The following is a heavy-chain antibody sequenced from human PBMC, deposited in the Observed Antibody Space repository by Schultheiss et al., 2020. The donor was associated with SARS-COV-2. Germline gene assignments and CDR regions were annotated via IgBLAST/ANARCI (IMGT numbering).Heavy chain of an antibody. V-gene: IGHV2-5*02. J-gene: IGHJ4*02. CDR3: AHTSPWGDILTGYPFDY. CDR1: GFSLSTSGVG. Sequence: SGPTLVKPTQTLTLTCTFSGFSLSTSGVGVGWIRQPPGKALEWLALIYWDDDKRYSPSLKTRLTISKDTSKSQVVLTMTNMDPVDTATYYCAHTSPWGDILTGYPFDYWGQGTLVTVSS. D-gene: IGHD3-9*01. CDR2: IYWDDDK.